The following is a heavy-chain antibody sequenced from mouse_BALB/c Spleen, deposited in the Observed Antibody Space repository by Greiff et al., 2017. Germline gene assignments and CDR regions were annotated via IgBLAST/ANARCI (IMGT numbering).Heavy chain of an antibody. J-gene: IGHJ2*01. D-gene: IGHD3-1*01. CDR2: IWAGGST. CDR1: GFSLTSYG. V-gene: IGHV2-9*02. Sequence: QVQLKESGPGLVAPSQSLSITCTVSGFSLTSYGVHWVRQPPGKGLEWLGVIWAGGSTNYNSALMSRLSISKDNSKSQVFLKMNSLQTDDTAMYYCARDRAARATYFDYWGQGTTLTVSS. CDR3: ARDRAARATYFDY.